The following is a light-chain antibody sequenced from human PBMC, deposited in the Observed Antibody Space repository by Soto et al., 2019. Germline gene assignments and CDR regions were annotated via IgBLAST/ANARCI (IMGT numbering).Light chain of an antibody. CDR3: QQSYSTPPMYT. Sequence: DIQMTQSPSSLSASVGDRVTITCRASQSISSYLNWYQQKPGKAPKLLIYAASSLQSGVPSRFSGSGSGTDFTLTISSLQPEDFVTYYCQQSYSTPPMYTFGQGTKLEIK. V-gene: IGKV1-39*01. J-gene: IGKJ2*01. CDR2: AAS. CDR1: QSISSY.